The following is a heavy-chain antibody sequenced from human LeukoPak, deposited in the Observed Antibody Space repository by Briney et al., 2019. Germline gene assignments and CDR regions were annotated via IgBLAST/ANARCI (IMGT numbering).Heavy chain of an antibody. CDR1: GYTFTGYY. CDR3: ARAPYSGSLDY. V-gene: IGHV1-2*02. Sequence: GASVKVSCKASGYTFTGYYMHWVRQAPGQGLEWMGWINPYSGGTNYAQKFQGRVTMTRDTSTSTVYMELSSLRSEDTAVYYCARAPYSGSLDYWGQGTLVTVSS. CDR2: INPYSGGT. J-gene: IGHJ4*02. D-gene: IGHD1-26*01.